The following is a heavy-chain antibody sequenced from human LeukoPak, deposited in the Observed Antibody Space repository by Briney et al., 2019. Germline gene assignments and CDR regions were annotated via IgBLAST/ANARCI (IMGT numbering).Heavy chain of an antibody. D-gene: IGHD1-7*01. Sequence: GGSLRLSCAASGFTVSSNYMSWVRQAPGKGLEWVSVTYAGGSTYYADSVKGRFTISRDNSKNTQYLQMNSLRAEDTAVYYCAGAGTTYSSYAMDVWGQGTTVTVSS. CDR1: GFTVSSNY. CDR2: TYAGGST. CDR3: AGAGTTYSSYAMDV. J-gene: IGHJ6*02. V-gene: IGHV3-53*01.